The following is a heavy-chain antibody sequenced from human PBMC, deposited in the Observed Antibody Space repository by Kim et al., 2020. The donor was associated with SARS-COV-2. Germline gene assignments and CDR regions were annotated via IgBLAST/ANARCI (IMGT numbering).Heavy chain of an antibody. CDR3: ARDGERVAAADDYYYYGMDV. J-gene: IGHJ6*02. D-gene: IGHD6-13*01. V-gene: IGHV3-21*01. Sequence: GGSLRLSCAASGFTFRSYSMNWVRQAPGKGLEWVSSISTGGNYIYYADSMKGRFTISRDNAKSSLYLQMNSLRAEDMAVYYCARDGERVAAADDYYYYGMDVWGQGTTVTVSS. CDR2: ISTGGNYI. CDR1: GFTFRSYS.